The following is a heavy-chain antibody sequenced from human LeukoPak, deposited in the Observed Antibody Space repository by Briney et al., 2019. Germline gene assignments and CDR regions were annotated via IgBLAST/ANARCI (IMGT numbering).Heavy chain of an antibody. CDR1: GYTFTGYY. V-gene: IGHV1-2*02. CDR2: INPNSGGT. D-gene: IGHD3-3*01. CDR3: ARDRNDFWSGYFWFDP. Sequence: GASVKVSCKASGYTFTGYYMHWVRQAPGQGLEWMGWINPNSGGTNYAQKFQGRVTMTRDTSISTAYMELSRLRSDDTAVYYCARDRNDFWSGYFWFDPWGQGTLVIVSS. J-gene: IGHJ5*02.